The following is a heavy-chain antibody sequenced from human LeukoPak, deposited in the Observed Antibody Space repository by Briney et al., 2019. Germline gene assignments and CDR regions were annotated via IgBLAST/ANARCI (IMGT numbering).Heavy chain of an antibody. Sequence: GGSLRLSCAASGFTFSSFGMHWVRQAPGKGLEWVAVIWYDGSNKNYADSVKGRFTISRDNSMNTLYLQMNSLRGEDTALYYCARARDNYDNSGFSALEYWGQGTLVTVSS. CDR2: IWYDGSNK. V-gene: IGHV3-33*01. CDR1: GFTFSSFG. D-gene: IGHD3-22*01. CDR3: ARARDNYDNSGFSALEY. J-gene: IGHJ4*02.